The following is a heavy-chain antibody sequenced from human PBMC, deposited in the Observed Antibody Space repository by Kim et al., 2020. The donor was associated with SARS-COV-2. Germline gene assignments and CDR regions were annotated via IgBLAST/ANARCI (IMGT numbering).Heavy chain of an antibody. D-gene: IGHD3-22*01. CDR1: GGSISSYY. J-gene: IGHJ5*02. CDR2: IYYSGST. V-gene: IGHV4-59*01. Sequence: SETLSLTCTVSGGSISSYYWSWIRQPPGKGLEWIGYIYYSGSTNYNPSLKSRVTISVDTSKNQFSLKLSSVTAADTAVYYCARVGLGYYYDSSGYYNWFDPWGQGTLVTVSS. CDR3: ARVGLGYYYDSSGYYNWFDP.